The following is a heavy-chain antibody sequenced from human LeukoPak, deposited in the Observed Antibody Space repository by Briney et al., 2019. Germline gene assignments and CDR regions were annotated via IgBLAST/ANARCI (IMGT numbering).Heavy chain of an antibody. CDR1: GGSISGSSYY. CDR2: GFYSGSA. D-gene: IGHD4-17*01. V-gene: IGHV4-39*01. J-gene: IGHJ4*02. CDR3: ARLRGAMTPVTSDFDY. Sequence: SETLSLTCTVSGGSISGSSYYWAWIRQPPGKGLEWIGSGFYSGSAYYNPSLKSRLTISVDTSKNQFPLDLSSVTAADAAVYYCARLRGAMTPVTSDFDYWGQGILVTVSS.